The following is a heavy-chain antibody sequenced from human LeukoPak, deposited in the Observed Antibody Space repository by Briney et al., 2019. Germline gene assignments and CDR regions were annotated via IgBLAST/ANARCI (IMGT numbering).Heavy chain of an antibody. D-gene: IGHD3-10*01. Sequence: GGTLRLSCAASGFTFSSYGMSWVRQAPGKGLEWVSAISGSGGSTYYADSVKGRFTISRDNSKNTLYLQMNSLSADDTGVYFCARGAVGLDYWGQGTLVTVSS. CDR3: ARGAVGLDY. CDR1: GFTFSSYG. V-gene: IGHV3-23*01. J-gene: IGHJ4*02. CDR2: ISGSGGST.